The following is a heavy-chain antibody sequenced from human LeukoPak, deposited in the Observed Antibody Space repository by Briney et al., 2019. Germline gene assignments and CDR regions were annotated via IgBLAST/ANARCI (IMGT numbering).Heavy chain of an antibody. CDR3: ARGGWYPESFQH. CDR1: GGSISVSDYY. J-gene: IGHJ1*01. V-gene: IGHV4-61*08. Sequence: SETLSLTCSVSGGSISVSDYYWGWIRQPPGKGLEWIGYIYYSGSTNYNPSLKSRVTISVDTSKNQFSLKLSSVTAADTAVYYCARGGWYPESFQHWGQGALVTVSS. CDR2: IYYSGST. D-gene: IGHD6-19*01.